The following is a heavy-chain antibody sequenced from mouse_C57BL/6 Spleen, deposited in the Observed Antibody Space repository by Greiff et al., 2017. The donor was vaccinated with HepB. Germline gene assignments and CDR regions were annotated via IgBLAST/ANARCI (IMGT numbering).Heavy chain of an antibody. CDR3: AREGAGKAMDY. CDR1: GYTFTSYW. Sequence: QVQLQQPGAELVKPGASVKLSCKASGYTFTSYWMQWVKQRPGQGLEWIGEIDPSDSYTNYNQKFKGKATLTVDTSSSTAYMQLSRLTSEDSAVYYCAREGAGKAMDYWGQGTSVTVSS. D-gene: IGHD3-3*01. CDR2: IDPSDSYT. J-gene: IGHJ4*01. V-gene: IGHV1-50*01.